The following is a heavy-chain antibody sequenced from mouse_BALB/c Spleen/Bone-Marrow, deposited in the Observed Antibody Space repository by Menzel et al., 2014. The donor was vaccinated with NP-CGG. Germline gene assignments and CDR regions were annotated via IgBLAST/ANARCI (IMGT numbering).Heavy chain of an antibody. CDR2: IRNKANGYTT. CDR3: ARDRNYGSSWYFYA. D-gene: IGHD1-1*01. CDR1: GFTFTDYY. Sequence: EVQRVESGGGLVQPGGSLRLSCATSGFTFTDYYMSWVRQPPGKALEWLGFIRNKANGYTTEYSASVKGRFTISRDNSQSILYLQMNTLGAEDSATYYCARDRNYGSSWYFYAWGAGTTVTVSS. V-gene: IGHV7-3*02. J-gene: IGHJ1*01.